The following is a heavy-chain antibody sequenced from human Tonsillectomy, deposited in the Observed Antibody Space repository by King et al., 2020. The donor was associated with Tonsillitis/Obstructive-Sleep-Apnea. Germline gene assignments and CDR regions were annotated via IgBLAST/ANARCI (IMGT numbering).Heavy chain of an antibody. Sequence: ELQLVQSGAEVKKPGESLRISCKGSGYSFTSYWINWVRQMPGKGLEWMGRIDPSDSYTNYSPSFQGHVTISTDKSINTAYLQWSSLKASDTAMYYCARHGPGYYDPSSGMDVWGQGTTVTVSS. CDR1: GYSFTSYW. CDR2: IDPSDSYT. V-gene: IGHV5-10-1*03. J-gene: IGHJ6*02. D-gene: IGHD3-3*01. CDR3: ARHGPGYYDPSSGMDV.